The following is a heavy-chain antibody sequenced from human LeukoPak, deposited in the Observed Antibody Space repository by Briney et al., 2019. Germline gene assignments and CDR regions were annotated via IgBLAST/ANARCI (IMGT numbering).Heavy chain of an antibody. Sequence: ASVKVSCKASGYTFTSYDINWVRQATGQGLEWMGWMNPNSGNTGYAQKFQGRVTITRNTSISTAYMELSSLRSEDTAVYYCARGDFYGGKDAFDIWGQGTMVTVSS. CDR1: GYTFTSYD. D-gene: IGHD4-23*01. CDR3: ARGDFYGGKDAFDI. V-gene: IGHV1-8*03. CDR2: MNPNSGNT. J-gene: IGHJ3*02.